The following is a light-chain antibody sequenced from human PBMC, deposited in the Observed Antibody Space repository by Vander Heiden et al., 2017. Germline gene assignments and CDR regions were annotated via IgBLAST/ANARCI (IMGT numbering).Light chain of an antibody. CDR3: QQYGGSPCT. J-gene: IGKJ1*01. V-gene: IGKV3-20*01. Sequence: EIAMTQAPGTLSLSPGERATLSCRASQSVSSSHFAWYQQKPGQAPRLLIYGAPSRTTGIPDRFSGSGSGTDFTLTVSRLEPEDVAMYYCQQYGGSPCTFGQGTKVEIK. CDR1: QSVSSSH. CDR2: GAP.